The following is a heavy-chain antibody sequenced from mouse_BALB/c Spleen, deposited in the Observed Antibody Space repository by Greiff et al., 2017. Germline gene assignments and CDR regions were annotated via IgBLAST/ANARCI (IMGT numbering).Heavy chain of an antibody. D-gene: IGHD2-1*01. CDR1: GYAFTNYL. CDR3: RNYAY. J-gene: IGHJ3*01. V-gene: IGHV1-54*01. Sequence: VQLQQSGAELVRPGTSVTVSCKASGYAFTNYLIEWVKQRPGQGLEWIGVINPGSGGTNYNEKFKGKATLTADKSSSTAYMQLSSLTSDDSAVYFCRNYAYWGQGTLVTVSA. CDR2: INPGSGGT.